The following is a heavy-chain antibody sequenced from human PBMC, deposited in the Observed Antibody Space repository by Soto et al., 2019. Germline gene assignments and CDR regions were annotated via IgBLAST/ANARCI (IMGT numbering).Heavy chain of an antibody. D-gene: IGHD3-9*01. CDR3: AREEAETAYYDILTGYTHYYYGMDV. Sequence: PSETLSLTCAVSGGSISSGGYSWSWIRQPPGKGLEWIGYIYHSGSTYYNPSLKSRVTISVDRSKDQFSLKLSSVTAADTAVYYCAREEAETAYYDILTGYTHYYYGMDVWGQGTTVTVSS. CDR2: IYHSGST. CDR1: GGSISSGGYS. J-gene: IGHJ6*02. V-gene: IGHV4-30-2*01.